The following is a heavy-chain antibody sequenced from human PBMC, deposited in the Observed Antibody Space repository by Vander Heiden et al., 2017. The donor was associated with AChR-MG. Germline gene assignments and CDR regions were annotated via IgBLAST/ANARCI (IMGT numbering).Heavy chain of an antibody. CDR2: LSNSGAST. Sequence: EVQLLVSGGSLVQPGGSLRLHCATSGCTFSSYGMTWVRQAPGKGMEWVSSLSNSGASTYYADSVKGRFTISRDNSKNTLYLQMNSLRAEDTAMYYCAKDLRGPTTPFDFWGQGTLVTVSS. CDR1: GCTFSSYG. D-gene: IGHD1-26*01. V-gene: IGHV3-23*01. J-gene: IGHJ4*02. CDR3: AKDLRGPTTPFDF.